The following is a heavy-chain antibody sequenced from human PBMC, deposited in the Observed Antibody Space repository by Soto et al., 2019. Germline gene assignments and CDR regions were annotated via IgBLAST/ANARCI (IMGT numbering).Heavy chain of an antibody. J-gene: IGHJ6*02. V-gene: IGHV1-69*01. D-gene: IGHD2-21*02. CDR3: ARGHIVEVTAPHPPYYYYGMDV. CDR1: GGTFSSYA. Sequence: QVQLVQSGAEVKKPGSSVKVSCKASGGTFSSYAISWVRQAPGQGLEWMGGIIPIFGTANYAQKFQGRVTITADESTSTADMELSSLRSEDTAVYYCARGHIVEVTAPHPPYYYYGMDVWGQGTTVTVSS. CDR2: IIPIFGTA.